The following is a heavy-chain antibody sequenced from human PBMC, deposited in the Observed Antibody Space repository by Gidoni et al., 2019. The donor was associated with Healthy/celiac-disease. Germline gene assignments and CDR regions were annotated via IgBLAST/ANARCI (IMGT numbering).Heavy chain of an antibody. CDR2: ISWNSGSI. J-gene: IGHJ4*02. V-gene: IGHV3-9*01. CDR1: GFTFDDYP. Sequence: EVQLVESGGGLVQPGRSLILSCAASGFTFDDYPLHWGRQAPGKGLEWVSGISWNSGSIGYADSVKGRFTISRDNAKNSLYLQMNSLRAEDTALYYCAKAGLYYDSSGYYYLPDYWGQGTLVTVSS. D-gene: IGHD3-22*01. CDR3: AKAGLYYDSSGYYYLPDY.